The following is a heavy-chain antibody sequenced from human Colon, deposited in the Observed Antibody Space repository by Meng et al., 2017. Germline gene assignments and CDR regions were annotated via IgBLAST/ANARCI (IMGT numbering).Heavy chain of an antibody. CDR1: GGSLSNSNW. J-gene: IGHJ4*02. V-gene: IGHV4-4*02. CDR3: ASRGFSYGYVSF. D-gene: IGHD5-18*01. CDR2: IYHSGNT. Sequence: VHLRESGPGLVKPWGTLSLTCAVSGGSLSNSNWWSWVRQSTGKGLEWIGEIYHSGNTNYNPSLKSRVTISVDKSKNQFSLKVSSVTAADTAVYYCASRGFSYGYVSFWGQGTLVTVSS.